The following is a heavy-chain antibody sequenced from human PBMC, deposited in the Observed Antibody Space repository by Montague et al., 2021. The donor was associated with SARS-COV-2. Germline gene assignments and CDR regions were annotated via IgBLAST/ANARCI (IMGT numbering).Heavy chain of an antibody. CDR2: IYFSGST. CDR3: ARHGRFSVIVNTPRGAFDI. J-gene: IGHJ3*02. D-gene: IGHD3-22*01. V-gene: IGHV4-59*08. Sequence: SETLSLTCTVSGVSISSYYWRWIRQPPGKGLEWIGCIYFSGSTNYNPSLKSRVTISVDTSKNQFSLKLSSVTAADTAVYYCARHGRFSVIVNTPRGAFDIWGQGTMATVSS. CDR1: GVSISSYY.